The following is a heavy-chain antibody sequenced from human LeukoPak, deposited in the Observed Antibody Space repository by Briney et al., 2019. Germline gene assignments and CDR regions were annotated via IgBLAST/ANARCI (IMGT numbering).Heavy chain of an antibody. CDR2: ITYSGDNT. V-gene: IGHV3-23*01. CDR3: AKDKLPTAMFSYVY. J-gene: IGHJ4*02. D-gene: IGHD2-2*01. Sequence: GGSLRLSRAASGFTVGSHAMTWVRQAPGKGLEWVSGITYSGDNTYYAGSVKGRFTISRDNSRNTMSMQMDRLRAEDTAVYYCAKDKLPTAMFSYVYWGQGTLVTVSS. CDR1: GFTVGSHA.